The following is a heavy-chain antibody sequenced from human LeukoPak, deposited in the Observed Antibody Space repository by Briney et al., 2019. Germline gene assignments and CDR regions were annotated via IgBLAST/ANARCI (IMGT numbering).Heavy chain of an antibody. D-gene: IGHD3-10*01. CDR3: ARRRSGSYERWDY. CDR1: GYTFTTYY. J-gene: IGHJ4*02. Sequence: ASVKVSCKASGYTFTTYYMHWVRQAPGQGLEWMGIINPSGGSTTYAQKFQGRVTMTRNTSISTAYMELNSLRSEDTAMYYCARRRSGSYERWDYWGQGTLVTVSS. CDR2: INPSGGST. V-gene: IGHV1-46*01.